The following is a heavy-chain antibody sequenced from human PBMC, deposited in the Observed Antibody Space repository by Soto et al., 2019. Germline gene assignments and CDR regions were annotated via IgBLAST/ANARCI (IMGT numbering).Heavy chain of an antibody. V-gene: IGHV1-46*03. J-gene: IGHJ1*01. CDR1: GYIFTSYY. Sequence: ASVKVSCKASGYIFTSYYIHWVRQAPGQGLEWMGWINPFDGSRMFAQSFQGRVTMTRDTSTSTVYMEVSSLRSEDTAVYYCSRVDPGQPSPLAHWAQRTPVPVSS. CDR2: INPFDGSR. CDR3: SRVDPGQPSPLAH.